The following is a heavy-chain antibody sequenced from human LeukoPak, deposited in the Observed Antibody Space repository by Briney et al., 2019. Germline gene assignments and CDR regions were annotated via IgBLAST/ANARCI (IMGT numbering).Heavy chain of an antibody. CDR1: GYTLTESS. J-gene: IGHJ4*02. CDR2: FDPEDGEP. D-gene: IGHD6-19*01. Sequence: ASVKVSCKVSGYTLTESSMHWVRQAPGNGIEWMGGFDPEDGEPIYAQKIQGRVTMTEDTSVHTAYMELRSLRSEDTAVYYCVTDIRSGWRNYWGQGTLITVSS. V-gene: IGHV1-24*01. CDR3: VTDIRSGWRNY.